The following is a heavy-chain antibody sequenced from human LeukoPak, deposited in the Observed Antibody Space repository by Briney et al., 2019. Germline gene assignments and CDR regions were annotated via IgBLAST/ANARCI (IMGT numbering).Heavy chain of an antibody. D-gene: IGHD4-23*01. CDR2: IYHTGTT. CDR1: RGSIMTTHW. CDR3: AAWGVDYGGNFDYSDY. V-gene: IGHV4-4*02. Sequence: SETLSLTCALSRGSIMTTHWWSWVRQPPGKGLEWIGEIYHTGTTNYNPSLKSRLTISVDQSRNQFSLRLSSVTAADTGTYYCAAWGVDYGGNFDYSDYWGQGTLVTVSS. J-gene: IGHJ4*02.